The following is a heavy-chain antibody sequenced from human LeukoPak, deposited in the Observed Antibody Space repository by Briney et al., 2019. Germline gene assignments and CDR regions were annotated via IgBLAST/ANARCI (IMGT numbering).Heavy chain of an antibody. CDR2: IIPILGIA. J-gene: IGHJ4*02. D-gene: IGHD6-13*01. CDR3: ARDTRYSSSWLDY. Sequence: SVKVSCKASGYSFTSYDMNWVRQAPGQGLEWMGRIIPILGIANYAQKFQGRVTVTADKSTSTAYMELSSLRSEDTAVYYCARDTRYSSSWLDYWGQGTLVTVSS. V-gene: IGHV1-69*04. CDR1: GYSFTSYD.